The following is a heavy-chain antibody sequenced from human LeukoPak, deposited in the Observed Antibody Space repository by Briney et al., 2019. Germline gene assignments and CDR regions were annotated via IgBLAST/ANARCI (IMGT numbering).Heavy chain of an antibody. CDR1: GFTFSSYA. CDR3: AKSLRFGEDYYYYYYGMDV. D-gene: IGHD3-10*01. V-gene: IGHV3-23*01. CDR2: ISGSGGST. Sequence: HTGGSLRLSCAASGFTFSSYAMRWVRQAPGKGLEWVLAISGSGGSTYYADSVKGRFTISRDNSKHTLYLQMNSLRAEDTAVYYCAKSLRFGEDYYYYYYGMDVWGQGTTVTVSS. J-gene: IGHJ6*02.